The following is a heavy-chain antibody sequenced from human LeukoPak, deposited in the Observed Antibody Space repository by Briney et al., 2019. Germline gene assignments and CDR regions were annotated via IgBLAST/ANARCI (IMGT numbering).Heavy chain of an antibody. V-gene: IGHV1-8*01. CDR1: GYTFTSYD. J-gene: IGHJ5*02. CDR3: AGGSLAAREARGGWFDP. CDR2: MNPNSGNT. Sequence: GASVKVSCKASGYTFTSYDINWVRQATGQGLEWMGWMNPNSGNTGYAQKFQGRVTMTRNTSISTAYMELSSLRSEDTAVYYCAGGSLAAREARGGWFDPWGQGTLVTVSS. D-gene: IGHD6-6*01.